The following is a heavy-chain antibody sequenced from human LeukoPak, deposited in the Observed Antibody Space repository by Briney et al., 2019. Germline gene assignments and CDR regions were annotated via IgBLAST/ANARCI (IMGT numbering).Heavy chain of an antibody. CDR1: GFTFTSYA. CDR2: ISYDGNNK. J-gene: IGHJ4*02. D-gene: IGHD1-14*01. V-gene: IGHV3-30*04. CDR3: ARYLETSRTGPYEY. Sequence: GRSLRLSCAASGFTFTSYAMHWVRQAPGKGLEWVAVISYDGNNKFYADFVKGRFTISRDNYKNTVYLEINNLRAEDTAVYYCARYLETSRTGPYEYWGQGTLVTVSS.